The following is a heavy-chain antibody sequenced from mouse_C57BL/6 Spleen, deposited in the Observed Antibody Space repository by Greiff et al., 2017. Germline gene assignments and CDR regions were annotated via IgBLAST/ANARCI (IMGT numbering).Heavy chain of an antibody. CDR2: IYPGSGNT. Sequence: VQLQQSGPELVKPGASVKISCKASGYSFTSYYIHWVKQRPGQGLEWIGWIYPGSGNTKYNEKFKGKATLTADTSSSTAYMQLSSLTSEDSAVYYCARAGDYTWFAYWGQGTLVTVSA. J-gene: IGHJ3*01. D-gene: IGHD2-4*01. V-gene: IGHV1-66*01. CDR3: ARAGDYTWFAY. CDR1: GYSFTSYY.